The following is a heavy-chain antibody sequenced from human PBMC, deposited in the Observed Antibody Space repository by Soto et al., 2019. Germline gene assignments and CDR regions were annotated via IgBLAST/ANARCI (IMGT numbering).Heavy chain of an antibody. CDR2: IYPGDSDT. CDR3: ARSPSLRGGGMDV. J-gene: IGHJ6*02. CDR1: GYSFTSYW. Sequence: PVESLKISCKGSGYSFTSYWIAWVRQMPGKGLELMGIIYPGDSDTRYSPSFQGQVTISADKSMSTAYLQWSSLKASDTAMYYCARSPSLRGGGMDVWGQGTTVTVSS. V-gene: IGHV5-51*01.